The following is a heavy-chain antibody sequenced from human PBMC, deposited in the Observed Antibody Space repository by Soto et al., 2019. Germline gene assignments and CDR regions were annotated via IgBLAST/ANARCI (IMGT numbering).Heavy chain of an antibody. J-gene: IGHJ6*02. V-gene: IGHV3-7*03. CDR1: GFTFSSYW. CDR3: ARVLYGSGSYYYYYYRMDV. CDR2: IKQDGSEK. D-gene: IGHD3-10*01. Sequence: PGGSLRLSCAASGFTFSSYWMSWVRQAPGKXLEWVANIKQDGSEKYYVDSVKGRFTISRDNAKNSLYLQMNSLRAEDTAVYYCARVLYGSGSYYYYYYRMDVWGQGTTVTVSS.